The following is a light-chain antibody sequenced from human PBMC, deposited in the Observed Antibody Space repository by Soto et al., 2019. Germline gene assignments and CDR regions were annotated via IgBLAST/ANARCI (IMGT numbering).Light chain of an antibody. V-gene: IGKV3-20*01. Sequence: VLTQTPGNLSLSPGGGATLSCRASQSFSNNYLAWYQQKPGQAPRLLIYGASSRATGIPDRFSGSGSGTDFTLTICRLEPEDFAVYYCQQYRDSRTFGQGTKVDIK. J-gene: IGKJ1*01. CDR1: QSFSNNY. CDR2: GAS. CDR3: QQYRDSRT.